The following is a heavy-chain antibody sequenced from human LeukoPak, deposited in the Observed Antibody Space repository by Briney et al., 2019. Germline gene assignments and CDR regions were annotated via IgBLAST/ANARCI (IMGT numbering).Heavy chain of an antibody. V-gene: IGHV4-4*07. J-gene: IGHJ4*02. CDR3: ARGQSVYYDY. CDR2: IYPSGIT. D-gene: IGHD3-3*01. CDR1: GGSISGYY. Sequence: PSETLSLTCTVSGGSISGYYWSWIRQPAGKGLEWIGRIYPSGITNYNPSLRSRVNMSLDTSKNQFSLKVSSVTAADTAVYYCARGQSVYYDYWGQGTLVTVSP.